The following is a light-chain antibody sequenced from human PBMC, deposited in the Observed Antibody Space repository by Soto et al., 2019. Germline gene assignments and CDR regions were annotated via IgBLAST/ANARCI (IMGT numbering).Light chain of an antibody. J-gene: IGKJ1*01. CDR2: KAS. CDR3: QQYNDNWT. CDR1: QSISSW. V-gene: IGKV1-5*03. Sequence: DIQMTQSPSTLSASVGDRVTITCRASQSISSWLAWHQQKPGKAPRLLIYKASNLESGVPSRFSGSGSGTEFTLAITSLQPDDSATYYCQQYNDNWTFGQGTKVEIK.